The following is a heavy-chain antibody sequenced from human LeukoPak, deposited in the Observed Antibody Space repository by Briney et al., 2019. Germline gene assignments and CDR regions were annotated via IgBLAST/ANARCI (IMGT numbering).Heavy chain of an antibody. CDR3: ARVVMVRGVTALGH. CDR1: GYTFTSYD. J-gene: IGHJ4*02. D-gene: IGHD3-10*01. V-gene: IGHV1-8*01. CDR2: MNSNIGNT. Sequence: ASVKVFCKASGYTFTSYDINWVRQATGQGLEWMGWMNSNIGNTGYAQKFQGRVTMTRDTSISTAYMELSSLRSEDTAVYYCARVVMVRGVTALGHWGQGTLVTVSS.